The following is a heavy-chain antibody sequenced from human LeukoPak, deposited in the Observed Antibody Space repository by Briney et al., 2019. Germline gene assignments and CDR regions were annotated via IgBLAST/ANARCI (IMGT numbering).Heavy chain of an antibody. D-gene: IGHD6-13*01. Sequence: GSLRLSCAASGFTFSSYTMSWVRQAPGKGLEWIGEINHSGSTNYNPSLKSRVTISVDTSKNQFSLKLSSVTAADTAVYYCARLYSSSSYNWFDPWGQGTLVTVSS. CDR2: INHSGST. V-gene: IGHV4-34*01. CDR3: ARLYSSSSYNWFDP. CDR1: GFTFSSYT. J-gene: IGHJ5*02.